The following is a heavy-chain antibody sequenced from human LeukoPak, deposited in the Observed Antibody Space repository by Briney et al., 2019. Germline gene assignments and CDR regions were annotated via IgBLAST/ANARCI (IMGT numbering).Heavy chain of an antibody. D-gene: IGHD3-10*01. Sequence: PGRSLRLSCAASGFTFSSYGMHWVRQAPGKGLEWVAVISYDGSNKYYADSVKGRFTISRDNSKNTLYLQMNSLRAEDTAVYYCAKSLPYPRYRVLGYYAFDIWGQGTVVTVSS. V-gene: IGHV3-30*18. CDR2: ISYDGSNK. J-gene: IGHJ3*02. CDR1: GFTFSSYG. CDR3: AKSLPYPRYRVLGYYAFDI.